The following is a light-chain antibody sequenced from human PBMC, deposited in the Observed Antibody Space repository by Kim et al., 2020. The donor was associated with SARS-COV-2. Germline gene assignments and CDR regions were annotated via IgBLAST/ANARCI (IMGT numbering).Light chain of an antibody. CDR3: SSYTSSSTLHV. J-gene: IGLJ1*01. CDR1: SSHVRGYNY. CDR2: DVS. V-gene: IGLV2-14*03. Sequence: QSITISCTGTSSHVRGYNYVSWYQQHPGKAPKLMIYDVSNRPSGVSNRFSGSKSGNTASLTISGLQAEDEADYYCSSYTSSSTLHVFGTGTKVTVL.